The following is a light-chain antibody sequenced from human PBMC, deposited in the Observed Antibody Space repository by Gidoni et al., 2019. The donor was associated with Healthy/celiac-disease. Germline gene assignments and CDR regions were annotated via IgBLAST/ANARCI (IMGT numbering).Light chain of an antibody. CDR2: KAS. CDR3: QQYNSYSPMYT. CDR1: QSISSW. J-gene: IGKJ2*01. Sequence: DIQMTQSPSTLPASVGDRVTITCRPSQSISSWLAWYQQKPGKAPKLLIYKASSLESGVPSRFSGSGSGTDFTLTISSLQPDDFATYYCQQYNSYSPMYTFGQGTKLEIK. V-gene: IGKV1-5*03.